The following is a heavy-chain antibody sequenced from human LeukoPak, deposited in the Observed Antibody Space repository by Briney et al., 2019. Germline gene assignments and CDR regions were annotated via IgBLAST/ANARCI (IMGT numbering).Heavy chain of an antibody. CDR1: GGSISSYY. CDR2: IYYSGST. D-gene: IGHD3-3*01. CDR3: ARHRQHQLTIFGLFDL. V-gene: IGHV4-59*08. Sequence: SETLSLTRTVSGGSISSYYWSWIRQPPGKGLEWIGYIYYSGSTNYNPSLKSRVTISVDTSKNQFSLKLSSVTAADTAVYYCARHRQHQLTIFGLFDLWGRGTLVTVSS. J-gene: IGHJ2*01.